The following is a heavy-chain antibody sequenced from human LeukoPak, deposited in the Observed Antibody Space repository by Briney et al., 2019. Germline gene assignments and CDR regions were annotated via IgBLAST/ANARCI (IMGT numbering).Heavy chain of an antibody. Sequence: SETLSLTCAVYGGSFSGYYWSWIRQPPGKGLEWIGEINHSGSTNYNPFLKSRVTISVDTSKNQFSLKLSSVTAADTAVYYCARGPGIVVVISQLFDYWGQGTLVTVSS. CDR1: GGSFSGYY. CDR3: ARGPGIVVVISQLFDY. D-gene: IGHD3-22*01. CDR2: INHSGST. J-gene: IGHJ4*02. V-gene: IGHV4-34*01.